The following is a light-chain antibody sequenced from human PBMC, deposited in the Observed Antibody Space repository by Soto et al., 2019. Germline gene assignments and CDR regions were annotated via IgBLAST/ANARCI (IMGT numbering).Light chain of an antibody. CDR2: DAS. CDR3: QHRMNWPLT. V-gene: IGKV3-11*01. J-gene: IGKJ5*01. Sequence: EILLTQSPSTLSLSPGERATLSCMASQSVSSYLLWYQQKPGQAPRLLIYDASNRASGTPARFSGSGSETDFTLTISSLEPEDFAVYYCQHRMNWPLTFGQGTRLEIK. CDR1: QSVSSY.